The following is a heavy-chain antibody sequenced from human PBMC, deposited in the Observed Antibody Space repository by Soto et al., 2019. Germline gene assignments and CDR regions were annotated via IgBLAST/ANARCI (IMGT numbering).Heavy chain of an antibody. Sequence: ASVKVSCKASGYILTTNGFTWVRQAPGQGLEWMGWINPNSGGTNYAQKFQGWVTMTRDTSISTAYMELSRLRSDDTAVYYCARDRDYYDSSRLDGFDPWGQGTLVTVSS. CDR1: GYILTTNG. J-gene: IGHJ5*02. V-gene: IGHV1-2*04. CDR3: ARDRDYYDSSRLDGFDP. D-gene: IGHD3-22*01. CDR2: INPNSGGT.